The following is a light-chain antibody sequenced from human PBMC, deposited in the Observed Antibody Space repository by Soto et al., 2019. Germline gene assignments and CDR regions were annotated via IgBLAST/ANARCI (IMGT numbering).Light chain of an antibody. CDR2: DAS. CDR1: QRIANY. CDR3: QQTYTTPHT. Sequence: DLQMTQSPSSLSASVGDRVTITCRASQRIANYLNWYQQRPGKAPKLLICDASTLQSAVPSRFSGSGSGTDFTLTISTLQPEDFASYYCQQTYTTPHTFGQGTKLEIK. V-gene: IGKV1-39*01. J-gene: IGKJ2*01.